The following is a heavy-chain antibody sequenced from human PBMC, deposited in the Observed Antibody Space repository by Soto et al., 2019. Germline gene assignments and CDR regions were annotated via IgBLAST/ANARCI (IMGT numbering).Heavy chain of an antibody. CDR2: IYWDDDK. V-gene: IGHV2-5*02. Sequence: VSGPTLVNPTQTLTLTCTFSGFSLSTSGVAVGWIRQPPGKALEWLGIIYWDDDKRYSPSLKSRLTITKDTSKNQVVLTVSNMDPVDTATYYCAHRPIGGSYFDYWGQGTLVTVSS. CDR3: AHRPIGGSYFDY. D-gene: IGHD1-26*01. CDR1: GFSLSTSGVA. J-gene: IGHJ4*02.